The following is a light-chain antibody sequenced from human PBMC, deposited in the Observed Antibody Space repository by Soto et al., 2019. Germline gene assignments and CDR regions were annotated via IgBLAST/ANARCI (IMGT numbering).Light chain of an antibody. J-gene: IGKJ1*01. Sequence: EIVMTQSPFTLSVSPGDRATLSCRASQTVSSSLAWYQQKPGQAPKLLIYGASTRDTGIPARFSGSGSGTEFTLTISSLQAEDFAVYFCQQYTNWWTFGQGTQVEIK. CDR3: QQYTNWWT. V-gene: IGKV3-15*01. CDR2: GAS. CDR1: QTVSSS.